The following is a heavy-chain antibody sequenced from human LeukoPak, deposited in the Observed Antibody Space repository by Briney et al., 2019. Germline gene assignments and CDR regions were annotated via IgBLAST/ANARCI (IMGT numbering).Heavy chain of an antibody. CDR2: ISSSGSTI. J-gene: IGHJ6*04. D-gene: IGHD3-10*02. V-gene: IGHV3-48*04. CDR1: GFTFSSYW. CDR3: AELGITMIGGV. Sequence: GGSLRLSCAASGFTFSSYWMNWIRQAPGKGLEWVSYISSSGSTIYYADSVKGRFTISRDNAKNSLYLQMNSLRAEDTAVYYCAELGITMIGGVWGKGTTVTISS.